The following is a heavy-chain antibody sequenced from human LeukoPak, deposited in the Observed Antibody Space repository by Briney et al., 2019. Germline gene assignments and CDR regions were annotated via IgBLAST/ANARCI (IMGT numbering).Heavy chain of an antibody. CDR2: ISSSSSYI. V-gene: IGHV3-21*01. D-gene: IGHD4-23*01. Sequence: SGGSLRLSCAASGFTFSTYSKNWVRRAPGKGLEWVSSISSSSSYIYYADSVKGRFTSSRDNAKNSLYLQMNSLRAEDTALYYCARGWGGNSGGGAIDYWGQGTLVTVSS. CDR1: GFTFSTYS. CDR3: ARGWGGNSGGGAIDY. J-gene: IGHJ4*02.